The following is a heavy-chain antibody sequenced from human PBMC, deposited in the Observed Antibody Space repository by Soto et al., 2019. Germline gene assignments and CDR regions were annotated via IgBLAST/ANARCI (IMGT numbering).Heavy chain of an antibody. J-gene: IGHJ5*02. D-gene: IGHD3-22*01. CDR3: ARVPPRDFDYYDMGNWFDP. V-gene: IGHV1-69*13. CDR1: GGTFSSYA. Sequence: SVKVSCKASGGTFSSYAISWVRQAPGQGLEWMGGIIPIFGTANYAQKFQGRVTITADESTSTAYMELSSLRSEDTAVYYCARVPPRDFDYYDMGNWFDPWGQGTLVTVSS. CDR2: IIPIFGTA.